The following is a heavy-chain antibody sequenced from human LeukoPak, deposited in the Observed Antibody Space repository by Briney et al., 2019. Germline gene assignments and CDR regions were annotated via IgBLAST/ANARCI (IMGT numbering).Heavy chain of an antibody. CDR2: IGSSGSTI. V-gene: IGHV3-48*02. Sequence: GGSLRLSFAASGLTFSRYSMNWVRQAPGKGREWVSYIGSSGSTIYYADSVKGRFTISRDNAKNSLYLQMNSLRDEDTAVYYCARLWGYCSGGSCYSTPYWGQGTLVTVSS. CDR1: GLTFSRYS. J-gene: IGHJ4*02. CDR3: ARLWGYCSGGSCYSTPY. D-gene: IGHD2-15*01.